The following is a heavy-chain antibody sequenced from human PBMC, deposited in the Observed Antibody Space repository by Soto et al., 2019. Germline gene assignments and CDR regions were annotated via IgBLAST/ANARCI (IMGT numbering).Heavy chain of an antibody. CDR1: GGTFSSYA. V-gene: IGHV1-69*13. D-gene: IGHD6-6*01. CDR2: IIPIFGTA. CDR3: AAPRGGSSSGRKHYYYYGMDV. J-gene: IGHJ6*02. Sequence: GASVKFSCKASGGTFSSYAISWVRQAPGQGLEWMGGIIPIFGTANYAQKFQGRVTITADESTSTAYMELSSLRSEDTAVYYCAAPRGGSSSGRKHYYYYGMDVWGQGTTVTVSS.